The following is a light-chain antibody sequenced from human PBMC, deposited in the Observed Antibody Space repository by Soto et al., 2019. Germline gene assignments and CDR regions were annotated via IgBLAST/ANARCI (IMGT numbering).Light chain of an antibody. CDR2: GAS. V-gene: IGKV3-15*01. Sequence: EIVMTQSPATLSVSPGERATLSCRASQSLSNNLAWYQQKPGQAPRLLIYGASTRATGIPARFSGSGSGTESTRTISRLQSGDFAVYYCQQYNYWPPYTFGQGTKVEIK. CDR3: QQYNYWPPYT. CDR1: QSLSNN. J-gene: IGKJ2*01.